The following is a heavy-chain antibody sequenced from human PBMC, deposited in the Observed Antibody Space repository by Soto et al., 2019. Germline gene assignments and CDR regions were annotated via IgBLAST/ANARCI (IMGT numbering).Heavy chain of an antibody. J-gene: IGHJ4*02. D-gene: IGHD3-22*01. V-gene: IGHV1-18*01. CDR2: ISAYNGNT. CDR3: AREESGGYYDSSRYFQAGY. Sequence: ASVKVSCKASGYTFTSYGISWVRQAPGQGLEWMGWISAYNGNTNYAQKLQGRVTMTTDTSTSTAYMELRSLRSDDTAVYYCAREESGGYYDSSRYFQAGYWGQGTLVTVSS. CDR1: GYTFTSYG.